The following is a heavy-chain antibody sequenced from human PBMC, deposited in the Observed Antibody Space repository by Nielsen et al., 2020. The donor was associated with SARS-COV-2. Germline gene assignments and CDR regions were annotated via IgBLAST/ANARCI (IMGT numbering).Heavy chain of an antibody. Sequence: ASVKVSCKASGFTFTSHYMHWVRQAPGQGLEWMGIIDPSDSSTNYAQRFQGRVNMTRDTSTKTVYMELSRLRSEDTAVYFCARAPLRLGAWGQGTLVTVSS. D-gene: IGHD1-1*01. CDR3: ARAPLRLGA. V-gene: IGHV1-46*01. J-gene: IGHJ5*02. CDR1: GFTFTSHY. CDR2: IDPSDSST.